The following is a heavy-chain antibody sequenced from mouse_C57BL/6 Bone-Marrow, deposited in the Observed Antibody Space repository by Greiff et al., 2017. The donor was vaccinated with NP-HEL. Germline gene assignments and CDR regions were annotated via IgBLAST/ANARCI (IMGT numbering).Heavy chain of an antibody. V-gene: IGHV5-2*03. Sequence: EVKLMESGGGLVQPGESLKLSCESNEYEFPSHDMSWVRKTPEKRLELVAAINSDGGSTYYPDTMERRFIISRDNTKKTLYLQMSSLRSEDTALYYCARRRLSTMITADAMDNWGQGTSVTVSS. CDR3: ARRRLSTMITADAMDN. CDR2: INSDGGST. D-gene: IGHD2-4*01. J-gene: IGHJ4*01. CDR1: EYEFPSHD.